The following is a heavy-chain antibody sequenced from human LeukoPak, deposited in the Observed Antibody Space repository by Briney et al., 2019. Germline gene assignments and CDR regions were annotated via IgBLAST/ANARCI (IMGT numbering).Heavy chain of an antibody. Sequence: GGSLRLSCASSGFTFSSYAMSWVRQAPGKGLEWVSAMSGSGGSTYYADSVKGRFTISRDNSKNTLYLQMNSLRAEDTAEYYCAKVGSSGWYYFDYCGQGTLVTVSS. J-gene: IGHJ4*02. CDR2: MSGSGGST. CDR1: GFTFSSYA. V-gene: IGHV3-23*01. CDR3: AKVGSSGWYYFDY. D-gene: IGHD6-19*01.